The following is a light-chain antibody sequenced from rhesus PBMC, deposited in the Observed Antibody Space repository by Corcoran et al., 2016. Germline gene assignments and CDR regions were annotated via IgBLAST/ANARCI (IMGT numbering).Light chain of an antibody. J-gene: IGKJ2*01. V-gene: IGKV2-65*01. CDR3: IQFTHVQYS. CDR1: QSLVHTNGNTY. CDR2: KAS. Sequence: DVVMTQSPLALPITPGQPASISFRSIQSLVHTNGNTYLSWFQHKPAQPPRLLIYKASNRYSGVPDRCSGSGAGTDVTLKISRVEPEDVGVYCCIQFTHVQYSFGQGAKVEIK.